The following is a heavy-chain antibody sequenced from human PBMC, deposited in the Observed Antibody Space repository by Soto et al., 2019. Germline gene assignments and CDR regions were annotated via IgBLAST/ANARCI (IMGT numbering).Heavy chain of an antibody. J-gene: IGHJ6*02. CDR2: VIVGSGYT. V-gene: IGHV1-58*01. D-gene: IGHD4-17*01. Sequence: IPLVQSGPEVKKPGTSVKVSCKSFGFTSSRSAVQWVRQARGQRIEWRGWVIVGSGYTNYAQKIVEHVTLTPDMPTCTVYMELSRLRSDDTGVYCCTAPTVTTPDYDYGAEVWGQGTSVTVSS. CDR1: GFTSSRSA. CDR3: TAPTVTTPDYDYGAEV.